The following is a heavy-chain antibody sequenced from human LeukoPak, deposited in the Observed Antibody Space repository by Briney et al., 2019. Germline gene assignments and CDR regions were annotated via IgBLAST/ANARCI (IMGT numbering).Heavy chain of an antibody. CDR3: PQMSTPF. J-gene: IGHJ4*02. CDR2: VITDGSTT. D-gene: IGHD5-24*01. V-gene: IGHV3-74*01. CDR1: GFTFSSNW. Sequence: PGGSLRPSCAASGFTFSSNWTDWVRQAPGKGRVWVSRVITDGSTTHHADPVNDRFTSSGEHAKNTLYRQIISLGAEYTAVDYCPQMSTPFGGQGTLVSVS.